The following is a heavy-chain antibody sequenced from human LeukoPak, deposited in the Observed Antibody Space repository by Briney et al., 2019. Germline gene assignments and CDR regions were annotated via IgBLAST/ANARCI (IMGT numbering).Heavy chain of an antibody. CDR2: ISWNSGSI. J-gene: IGHJ4*02. Sequence: GGSLRLSCAASGFTFDDYAMHWVRQAPGKGLEWVSGISWNSGSIGYADSVKGRFTISRDNAKNSLYPQMNSLRAEDTALYYCAKSLGPIAALSHWGQGTLVTVSS. CDR3: AKSLGPIAALSH. CDR1: GFTFDDYA. D-gene: IGHD6-6*01. V-gene: IGHV3-9*01.